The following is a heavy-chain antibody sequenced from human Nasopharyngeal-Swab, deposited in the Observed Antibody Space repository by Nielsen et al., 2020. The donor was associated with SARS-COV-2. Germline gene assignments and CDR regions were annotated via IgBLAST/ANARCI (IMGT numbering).Heavy chain of an antibody. CDR3: ARVDVDTSMTH. Sequence: SGPPLVTPTQTLILTCTFSGFSLSTSGMRVSWMRQPPGKALEWLARIDWDDDKFYSTSLKTRLTISKDTSKNRVVLTMTNMDPVDTATYYCARVDVDTSMTHWGQGTLVTVSS. D-gene: IGHD5-18*01. CDR2: IDWDDDK. CDR1: GFSLSTSGMR. J-gene: IGHJ4*02. V-gene: IGHV2-70*04.